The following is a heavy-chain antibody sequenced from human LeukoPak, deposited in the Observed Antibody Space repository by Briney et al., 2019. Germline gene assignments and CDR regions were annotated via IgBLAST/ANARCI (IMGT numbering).Heavy chain of an antibody. D-gene: IGHD3-3*01. J-gene: IGHJ4*02. V-gene: IGHV3-74*01. CDR3: AKDHYWSIDY. CDR2: IKGDGIST. Sequence: GGSLRLSCAASGFDFSSNWMHWVRRAPGQGLVWMSRIKGDGISTNYADSVKGRFTISRDIAKNTLYLQMNSLRAEDTGVYYCAKDHYWSIDYWGRGTLVTVSS. CDR1: GFDFSSNW.